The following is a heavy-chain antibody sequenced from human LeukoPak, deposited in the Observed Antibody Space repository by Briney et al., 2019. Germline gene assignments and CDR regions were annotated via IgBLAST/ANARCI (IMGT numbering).Heavy chain of an antibody. CDR3: AKRHAYNFDY. J-gene: IGHJ4*02. CDR1: GFTFSNYD. Sequence: GGSLRLSCAASGFTFSNYDMSWVRQAPGKGLDWVSAVSGNGAKTYYADSVKGRFTVSRDNSKNTVYLQMDSLRAEDTAVHYCAKRHAYNFDYWGQGALVTVSS. CDR2: VSGNGAKT. V-gene: IGHV3-23*01. D-gene: IGHD2-2*01.